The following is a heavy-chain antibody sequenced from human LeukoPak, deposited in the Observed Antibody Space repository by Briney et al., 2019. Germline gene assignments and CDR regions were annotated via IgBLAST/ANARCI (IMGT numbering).Heavy chain of an antibody. CDR1: GFTLSSYS. D-gene: IGHD4-17*01. V-gene: IGHV3-48*01. Sequence: PGGSLRLSCPASGFTLSSYSMNGVRQAPGKGLAGVSYIYSSSSTIYYADSVKGRFTISRDNAKNSLYLQMTSLRAEDTAVYYCARGTVTTVSYYYYMDVWGKGTTVTVSS. CDR2: IYSSSSTI. J-gene: IGHJ6*03. CDR3: ARGTVTTVSYYYYMDV.